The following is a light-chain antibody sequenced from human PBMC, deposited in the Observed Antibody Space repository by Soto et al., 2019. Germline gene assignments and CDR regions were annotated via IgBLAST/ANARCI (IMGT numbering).Light chain of an antibody. CDR3: QHYRSSPWT. CDR2: TTS. J-gene: IGKJ1*01. CDR1: QSVGTY. Sequence: DIVLTQSPGPLSLSPGERATLSCRASQSVGTYLAWYRQKPGQAPRLLIYTTSTRATDIPDRFSGSGSGTDFTLTISRLEPEDFAVYYCQHYRSSPWTFGQGTKVEIK. V-gene: IGKV3-20*01.